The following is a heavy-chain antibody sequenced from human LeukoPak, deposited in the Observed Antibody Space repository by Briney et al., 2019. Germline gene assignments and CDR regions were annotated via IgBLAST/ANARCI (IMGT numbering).Heavy chain of an antibody. V-gene: IGHV3-74*01. D-gene: IGHD6-19*01. CDR2: INSDGSST. Sequence: PGGSLRLSCAASSFTLSGFRMHWVRQAPGKGLVWVSRINSDGSSTTYADSVKGRFTISRDNANNTLYLQMNSLRAEDTAVYYCARWNGSGPFDYWGQGALVTVSS. CDR3: ARWNGSGPFDY. CDR1: SFTLSGFR. J-gene: IGHJ4*02.